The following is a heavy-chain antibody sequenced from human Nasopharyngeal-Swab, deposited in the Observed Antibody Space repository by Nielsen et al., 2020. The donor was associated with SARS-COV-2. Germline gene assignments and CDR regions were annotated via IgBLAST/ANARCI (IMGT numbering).Heavy chain of an antibody. CDR2: ISYDGSNK. CDR1: GFTFSSYG. D-gene: IGHD3-10*01. Sequence: GESLKISCAASGFTFSSYGMHWVRQAPGKGLEWVAVISYDGSNKYYADSVKGRFTISRDNSKNTLYLQMNSLRADDTAVYYCAKDPGGGGMDVWGQGTTVTVSS. J-gene: IGHJ6*02. CDR3: AKDPGGGGMDV. V-gene: IGHV3-30*18.